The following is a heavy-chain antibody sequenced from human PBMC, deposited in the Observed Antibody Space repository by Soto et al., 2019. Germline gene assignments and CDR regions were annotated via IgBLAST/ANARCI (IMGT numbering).Heavy chain of an antibody. CDR3: ARDPPYSSSSGRHYFDY. V-gene: IGHV3-33*01. CDR1: GFTFSSYG. D-gene: IGHD6-6*01. J-gene: IGHJ4*02. Sequence: GGSLRLSCAASGFTFSSYGMHWVRQAPGKGLEWVAVIWYDGSNKYYVDSVKGRFTISRDNSKNTLYLQMNSLRAEDTAVYYCARDPPYSSSSGRHYFDYWGQGTLVTVSS. CDR2: IWYDGSNK.